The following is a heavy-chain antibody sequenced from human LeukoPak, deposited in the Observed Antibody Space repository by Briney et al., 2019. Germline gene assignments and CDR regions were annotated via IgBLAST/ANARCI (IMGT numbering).Heavy chain of an antibody. Sequence: PSETLSLICTVSGGSISSYYWSWIRQPPGKGREWIGYIYYSESTNYHPSLKSRITISVDTSKNQFSLKLSSVTAADAAVYYCERDLTGDGYNDYWGQGTLVTVSS. D-gene: IGHD5-24*01. J-gene: IGHJ4*02. CDR1: GGSISSYY. CDR2: IYYSEST. V-gene: IGHV4-59*01. CDR3: ERDLTGDGYNDY.